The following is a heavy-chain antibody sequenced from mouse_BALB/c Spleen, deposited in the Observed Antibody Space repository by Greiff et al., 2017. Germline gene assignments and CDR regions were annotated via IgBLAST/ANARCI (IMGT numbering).Heavy chain of an antibody. CDR1: GFAFSSYD. D-gene: IGHD1-1*01. CDR3: ARLYYYGSSFDY. V-gene: IGHV5-12-1*01. Sequence: EVNVVESGGGLVKPGGSLKLSCAASGFAFSSYDMSWVRQTPEKRLEWVAYISSGGGSTYYPDTVKGRFTISRDNAKNTLYLQMSSLKSEDTAMYYCARLYYYGSSFDYWGQGTTLTVSS. CDR2: ISSGGGST. J-gene: IGHJ2*01.